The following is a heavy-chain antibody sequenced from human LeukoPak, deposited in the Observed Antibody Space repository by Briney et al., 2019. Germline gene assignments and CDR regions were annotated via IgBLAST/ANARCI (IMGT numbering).Heavy chain of an antibody. Sequence: PGGSLRLSCAASGFTFSSYAMSWVRQAPGKGLEWVSAISGSGGSTYYADSVKGRFTISRDNSKNTLYLQMNSLRAEDTAVYYCAREKGNYYDSSGHTLDYWGQGTLVTVSS. CDR3: AREKGNYYDSSGHTLDY. CDR1: GFTFSSYA. V-gene: IGHV3-23*01. J-gene: IGHJ4*02. CDR2: ISGSGGST. D-gene: IGHD3-22*01.